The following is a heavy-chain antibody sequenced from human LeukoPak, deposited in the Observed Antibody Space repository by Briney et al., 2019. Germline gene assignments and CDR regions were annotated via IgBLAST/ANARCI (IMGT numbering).Heavy chain of an antibody. Sequence: GASVKVSRKASGYTFTSYDINWVRQATGQGLEWMGWMNPNSGNTGYAQKFQGRVTMTRNTSISTAYMELSSLRSEDTAVYYCARGPSHMVRGVKYHDYWGQGTLVTVSS. CDR2: MNPNSGNT. V-gene: IGHV1-8*02. CDR1: GYTFTSYD. D-gene: IGHD3-10*01. J-gene: IGHJ4*02. CDR3: ARGPSHMVRGVKYHDY.